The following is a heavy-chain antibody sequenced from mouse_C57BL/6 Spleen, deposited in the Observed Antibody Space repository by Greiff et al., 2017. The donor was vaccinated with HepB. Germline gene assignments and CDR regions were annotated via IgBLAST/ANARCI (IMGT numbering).Heavy chain of an antibody. J-gene: IGHJ3*01. D-gene: IGHD2-12*01. Sequence: EVQLQQSGPELVKPGASVKISCKASGYTFTDYYMNWVKQSHGKSLEWIGDINPNNGGTSYNQKFKGKATLTVDKSSSTAYMELRSLTSEDSAVYYCASPGTYYSPTVFAYWGQGTLVTVSA. CDR2: INPNNGGT. CDR3: ASPGTYYSPTVFAY. V-gene: IGHV1-26*01. CDR1: GYTFTDYY.